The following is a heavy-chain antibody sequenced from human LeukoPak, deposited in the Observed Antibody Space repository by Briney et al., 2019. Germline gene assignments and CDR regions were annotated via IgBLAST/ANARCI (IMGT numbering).Heavy chain of an antibody. V-gene: IGHV1-46*01. CDR1: GYTFTRYC. D-gene: IGHD4-17*01. CDR2: INPSGGST. CDR3: ARVVTTSYYYYYMDV. Sequence: AASVKVSCKASGYTFTRYCMHWVRQAPGQGLEWMGIINPSGGSTNYAQKFQGRVTMTRDTSTNTVYMELSSLRSEDTAVYYCARVVTTSYYYYYMDVWGKGTTVTVSS. J-gene: IGHJ6*03.